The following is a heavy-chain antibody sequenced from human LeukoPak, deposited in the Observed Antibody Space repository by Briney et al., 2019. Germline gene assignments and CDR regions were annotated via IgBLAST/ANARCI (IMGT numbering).Heavy chain of an antibody. V-gene: IGHV1-46*01. J-gene: IGHJ6*02. D-gene: IGHD2-2*01. Sequence: GAAVKRSCKASGYTFTSYYMHWVRQPPGQGLEWMGIINPSGGSTSYAQKFQGRVTMTRDTSTSTVYMELSSLRSEDTAVYYCARAVGRRYCSSTSCYANYYYGMDVWGQGTTVPVSS. CDR3: ARAVGRRYCSSTSCYANYYYGMDV. CDR2: INPSGGST. CDR1: GYTFTSYY.